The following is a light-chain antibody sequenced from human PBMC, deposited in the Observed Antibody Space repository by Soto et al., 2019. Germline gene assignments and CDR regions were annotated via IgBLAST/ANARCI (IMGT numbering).Light chain of an antibody. J-gene: IGKJ2*01. Sequence: EIVMTQSPATLSVSPGERATLSCRASQSVSSNLAWYQQKPGQAPRLLIYGASTRATDIPARFSAGGSGTESTLTISSLQSEDFAVYYCLQYNYWPRIFGQGTKLEIK. CDR3: LQYNYWPRI. V-gene: IGKV3-15*01. CDR1: QSVSSN. CDR2: GAS.